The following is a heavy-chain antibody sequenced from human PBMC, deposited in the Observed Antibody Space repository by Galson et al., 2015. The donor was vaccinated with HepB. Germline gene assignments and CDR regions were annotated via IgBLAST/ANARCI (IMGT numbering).Heavy chain of an antibody. CDR1: GFTFSSYG. CDR2: ISYDGSNK. D-gene: IGHD6-13*01. J-gene: IGHJ6*02. Sequence: SLRLSCAASGFTFSSYGMHWVRQAPGKGLEWVAVISYDGSNKYYADSVKGRFTISRDSSKNTLYLQMNSLRAEDTAVHYCAKDSRYSSSWYNRCYYYYGMDVWGQGTTVTVSS. V-gene: IGHV3-30*18. CDR3: AKDSRYSSSWYNRCYYYYGMDV.